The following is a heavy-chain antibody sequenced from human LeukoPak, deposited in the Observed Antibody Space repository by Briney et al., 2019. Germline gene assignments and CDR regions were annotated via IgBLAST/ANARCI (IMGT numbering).Heavy chain of an antibody. J-gene: IGHJ4*02. CDR2: IKSKTDGGTT. D-gene: IGHD3-22*01. CDR1: GXTFSNAW. V-gene: IGHV3-15*01. Sequence: SGGSLRLSCAASGXTFSNAWMSWVRQAPGKGLEWVGRIKSKTDGGTTDYAAPVKGRFTISRDDSKNTLYLQMNSLKTEDTAVYCCTTYHYDSSGYRRDFDYWGQGTLVTVSS. CDR3: TTYHYDSSGYRRDFDY.